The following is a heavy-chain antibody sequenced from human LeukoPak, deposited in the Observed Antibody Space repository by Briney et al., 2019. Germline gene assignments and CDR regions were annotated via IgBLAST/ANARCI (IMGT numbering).Heavy chain of an antibody. V-gene: IGHV4-34*01. D-gene: IGHD3-10*01. CDR3: ARLPLGAFGEVLNFDH. CDR1: GEFFSGFY. Sequence: SETLSLTCDVHGEFFSGFYWSWIRQSPGKGLEWIGDINHSGTTKYNPSLKSRVTLLIDTSKNHFSLKVNSVTAADTAVYYCARLPLGAFGEVLNFDHWGQGTVVTVSS. J-gene: IGHJ4*02. CDR2: INHSGTT.